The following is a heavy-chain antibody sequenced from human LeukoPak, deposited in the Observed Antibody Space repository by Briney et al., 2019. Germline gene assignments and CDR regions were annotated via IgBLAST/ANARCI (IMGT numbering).Heavy chain of an antibody. V-gene: IGHV3-48*03. CDR2: ISSSGGTI. Sequence: GGSLRLSCAASGFTFSTYEMNWVRQAPAKGLEWVSYISSSGGTIYYADSVKGRFTISRDNAKNSLYLQMNSLRAEDTAVYYCARDLSYCTITSCSYYYYGMDVWGQGTTVTVSS. CDR1: GFTFSTYE. CDR3: ARDLSYCTITSCSYYYYGMDV. J-gene: IGHJ6*02. D-gene: IGHD2-2*01.